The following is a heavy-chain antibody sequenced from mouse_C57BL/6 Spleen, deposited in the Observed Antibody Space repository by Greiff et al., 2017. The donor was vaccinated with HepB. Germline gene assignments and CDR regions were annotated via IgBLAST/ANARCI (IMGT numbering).Heavy chain of an antibody. CDR3: ARKYYGSSSYYFDY. J-gene: IGHJ2*01. D-gene: IGHD1-1*01. CDR1: GYTFTSYW. CDR2: IDPSDSET. V-gene: IGHV1-52*01. Sequence: QVQLKQPGAELVRPGSSVKLSCKASGYTFTSYWMHWVKQRPIQGLEWIGNIDPSDSETHYNQKFKDKATLTVDKSSSTAYMQLSSLTSEDSAVYYCARKYYGSSSYYFDYWGQGTTLTVSS.